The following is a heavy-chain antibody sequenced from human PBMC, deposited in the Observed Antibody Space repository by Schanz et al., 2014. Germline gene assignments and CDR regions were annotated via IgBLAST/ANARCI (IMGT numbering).Heavy chain of an antibody. Sequence: EVQLLESGGGLVQPGGSLRLSCAASTFTFSSDWMSWVRQAPGKGLEWVANIKEDGSVKDYVDSVKGRFTISRDNAKNSLYLQMTSLRAEDTAVYYCARDNRYYLFDYWGQGALVTVSS. D-gene: IGHD3-16*02. CDR3: ARDNRYYLFDY. CDR1: TFTFSSDW. CDR2: IKEDGSVK. J-gene: IGHJ4*02. V-gene: IGHV3-7*01.